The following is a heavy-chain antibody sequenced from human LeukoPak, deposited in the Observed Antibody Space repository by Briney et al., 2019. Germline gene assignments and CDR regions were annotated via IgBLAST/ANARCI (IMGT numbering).Heavy chain of an antibody. Sequence: GGSLRLSCAPSGFTLSNDAAGWVRPAHGGGLGWVSSISSTGGTTYYADSVKGPFTISTDNSNNTLCLQMDSLRAEYTATYYCAKDALYYVILTEIDVWGQGTMVTVSS. J-gene: IGHJ3*01. CDR1: GFTLSNDA. CDR2: ISSTGGTT. V-gene: IGHV3-23*01. CDR3: AKDALYYVILTEIDV. D-gene: IGHD3-9*01.